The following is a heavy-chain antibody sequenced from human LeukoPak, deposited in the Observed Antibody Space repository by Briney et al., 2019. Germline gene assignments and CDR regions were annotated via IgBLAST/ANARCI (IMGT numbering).Heavy chain of an antibody. CDR3: ATCRGDCYSFDY. CDR2: IYTSGST. J-gene: IGHJ4*02. Sequence: SETLSLTCTVSGGSISSGSYYWSWIRQPAGKGLEWIGRIYTSGSTNYNPSLKSRVTISVDTSKNQFSLKLSSVTAADTAVYYCATCRGDCYSFDYWGQGILVTVSS. D-gene: IGHD2-21*02. V-gene: IGHV4-61*02. CDR1: GGSISSGSYY.